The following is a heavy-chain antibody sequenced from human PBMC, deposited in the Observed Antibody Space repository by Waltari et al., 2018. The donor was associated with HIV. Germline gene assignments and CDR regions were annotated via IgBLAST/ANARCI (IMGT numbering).Heavy chain of an antibody. J-gene: IGHJ6*02. D-gene: IGHD3-3*01. CDR3: AKDARFLDLDYYYGMDV. CDR1: GFTFSGYG. CDR2: ISYDGSNK. V-gene: IGHV3-30*18. Sequence: QVQLVESGGGVVQPGRSLRLSCAASGFTFSGYGMHWVRQAPGKGLEWVAVISYDGSNKYYADSVKGRFTISRDNSKNTLYLQMNSLRAEDTAVYYCAKDARFLDLDYYYGMDVWGQGTTVTVSS.